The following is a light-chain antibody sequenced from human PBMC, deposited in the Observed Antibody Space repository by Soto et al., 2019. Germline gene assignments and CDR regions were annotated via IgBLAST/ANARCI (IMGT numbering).Light chain of an antibody. J-gene: IGKJ1*01. CDR2: GAS. CDR1: QSVSSNY. CDR3: HQYGSAPWT. Sequence: EIVLTQSPGTLSLSPWERGALSCRASQSVSSNYVAWYQQKPGQAPRLLISGASNRATGTPDRFRGSGSGTDFTLTITRLEPEDFAVYYCHQYGSAPWTFGQGTKVDIK. V-gene: IGKV3-20*01.